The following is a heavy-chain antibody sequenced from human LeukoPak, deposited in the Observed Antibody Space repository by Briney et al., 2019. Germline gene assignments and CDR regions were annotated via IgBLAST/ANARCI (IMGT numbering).Heavy chain of an antibody. V-gene: IGHV4-34*01. J-gene: IGHJ4*02. D-gene: IGHD3-22*01. CDR3: ARAGDSGGYSDY. CDR2: VNHSGST. Sequence: KPSETLSLTCAVYGGSFSGYYWSWIRQPPGKGLEWIGEVNHSGSTNYNPSLKSRVTISVDTSRNQFSLKLSSVTAADTAMYHCARAGDSGGYSDYWGQGTLVTVSS. CDR1: GGSFSGYY.